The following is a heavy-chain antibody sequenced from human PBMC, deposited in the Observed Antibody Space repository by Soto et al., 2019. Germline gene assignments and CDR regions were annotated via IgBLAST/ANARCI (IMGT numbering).Heavy chain of an antibody. CDR1: GGSFSGYY. J-gene: IGHJ4*02. CDR3: HIGGDYDSSGYYFDY. V-gene: IGHV4-34*01. D-gene: IGHD3-22*01. Sequence: SETLSLTCAVYGGSFSGYYWSWIRQPPGKGLEWIGEINHSGSTNYNPSLKSRVTISVDTSKNQFSLKLSSVTAADTAVYYCHIGGDYDSSGYYFDYWGQGTLVTVSS. CDR2: INHSGST.